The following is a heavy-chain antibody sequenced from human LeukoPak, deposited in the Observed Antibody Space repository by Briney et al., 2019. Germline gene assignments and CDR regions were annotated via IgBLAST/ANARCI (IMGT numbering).Heavy chain of an antibody. J-gene: IGHJ4*02. V-gene: IGHV3-21*01. D-gene: IGHD1-26*01. CDR2: ISSSSSYI. Sequence: GGSLRLSCAASGFTFSSYAMSWVRQAPGKGLEWVSSISSSSSYIYYADSVKGRFTISRDNAKNSLYLQMNSLRAEDTAVYYCARMWERLFDYWGQGTLVTVSS. CDR1: GFTFSSYA. CDR3: ARMWERLFDY.